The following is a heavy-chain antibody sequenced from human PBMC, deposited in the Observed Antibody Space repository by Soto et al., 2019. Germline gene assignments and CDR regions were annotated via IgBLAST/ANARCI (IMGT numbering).Heavy chain of an antibody. D-gene: IGHD2-15*01. Sequence: GGSLRLSCAASGFTFNNYAMSWVRQAPGKGLEWVSVISGSGDGTYYADSVKGRFTISRDNSKNTLYLHMNSLKLEDTAVYYCAKDPGYCSFGRCSRVDYWGQGTLVTVSS. CDR3: AKDPGYCSFGRCSRVDY. V-gene: IGHV3-23*01. J-gene: IGHJ4*02. CDR1: GFTFNNYA. CDR2: ISGSGDGT.